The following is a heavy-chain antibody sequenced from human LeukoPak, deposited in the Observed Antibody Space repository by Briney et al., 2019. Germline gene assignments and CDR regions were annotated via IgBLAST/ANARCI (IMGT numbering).Heavy chain of an antibody. CDR1: GGTFSSYA. D-gene: IGHD2-15*01. CDR3: ARVYCSGGSCYDY. J-gene: IGHJ4*02. CDR2: IIASFGTA. V-gene: IGHV1-69*13. Sequence: SVTVSCTGSGGTFSSYASSWFRQSIGQGPEWMGGIIASFGTANCAQNIQGRVTSTADESTSTAYMELSSLRSEDTAVYYCARVYCSGGSCYDYWGQGTLVTVSS.